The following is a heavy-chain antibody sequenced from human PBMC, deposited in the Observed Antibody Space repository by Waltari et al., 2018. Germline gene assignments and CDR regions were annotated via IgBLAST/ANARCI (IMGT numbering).Heavy chain of an antibody. V-gene: IGHV4-4*02. Sequence: QLQQSGPGLVKPSGTLSLTCAVSGDPMSSTYWWSWVRQSPGKGLEWIGQVHGSGKTNYHPSFASGVSVTLNTSANQFSLRVTSATAADTAVYYCGRDRGRGLYLDSWGQGTLVTVSP. D-gene: IGHD2-15*01. CDR2: VHGSGKT. CDR3: GRDRGRGLYLDS. J-gene: IGHJ4*02. CDR1: GDPMSSTYW.